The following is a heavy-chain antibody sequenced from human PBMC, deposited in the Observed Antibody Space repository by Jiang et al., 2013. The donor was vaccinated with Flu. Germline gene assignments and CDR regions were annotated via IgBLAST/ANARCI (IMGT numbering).Heavy chain of an antibody. Sequence: VQLLESGGGLIQPGGSLRLSCAASGFAVSSNYMAWVRQAPGEGLQYVSLIYSGGSTFYADSVKGRFTISRDNPRNTLYLQMTSLRVEDTAVYYCARGPRITVRHYSSYYMDVWGKGTTVTVSS. D-gene: IGHD6-6*01. CDR2: IYSGGST. J-gene: IGHJ6*03. CDR3: ARGPRITVRHYSSYYMDV. CDR1: GFAVSSNY. V-gene: IGHV3-53*01.